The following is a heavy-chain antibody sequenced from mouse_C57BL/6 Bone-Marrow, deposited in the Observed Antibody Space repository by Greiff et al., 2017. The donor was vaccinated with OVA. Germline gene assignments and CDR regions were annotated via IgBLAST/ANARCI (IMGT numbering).Heavy chain of an antibody. J-gene: IGHJ4*01. CDR2: IDPSDSYT. V-gene: IGHV1-69*01. Sequence: QVQLKQSGAELVMPGASVKLSCKASGYTFTSYWMHWVKQRPGQGLEWIGEIDPSDSYTNYNQKFKGKSTLTVDKSSSTAYRQLSSLTSEDSAVYYCARPNWDAMDYWGQGTSVTVSS. D-gene: IGHD4-1*01. CDR1: GYTFTSYW. CDR3: ARPNWDAMDY.